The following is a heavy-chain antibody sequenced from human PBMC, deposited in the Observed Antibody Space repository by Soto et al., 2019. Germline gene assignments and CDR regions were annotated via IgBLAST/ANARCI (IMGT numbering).Heavy chain of an antibody. CDR1: GGSISSGGYS. Sequence: TLSLTCAVSGGSISSGGYSWSWIRQPPGKGLEWIGYIYHSGSTYYNPSLKSRVTISVDRSKNQFSLKLSSVTAADTAVYYCARETRDDSSGYYYDYWGQGTLVTVSS. CDR2: IYHSGST. J-gene: IGHJ4*02. CDR3: ARETRDDSSGYYYDY. V-gene: IGHV4-30-2*01. D-gene: IGHD3-22*01.